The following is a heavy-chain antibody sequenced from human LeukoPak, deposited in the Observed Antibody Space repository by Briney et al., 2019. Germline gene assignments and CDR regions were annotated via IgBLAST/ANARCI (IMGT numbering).Heavy chain of an antibody. Sequence: ASVKVSCKASGYTFINYDIHWVRQATGQGLEWMGWVNPNTGNTDYAQKFQGRVTMTTDTSTTTAYMDVGSLRSDDTAVYYCARVGHRDEDHFDYWGQGTLVTVSS. CDR1: GYTFINYD. V-gene: IGHV1-8*01. CDR3: ARVGHRDEDHFDY. D-gene: IGHD5-24*01. CDR2: VNPNTGNT. J-gene: IGHJ4*02.